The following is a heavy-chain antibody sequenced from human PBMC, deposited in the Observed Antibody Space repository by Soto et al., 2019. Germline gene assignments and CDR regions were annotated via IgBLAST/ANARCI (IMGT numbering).Heavy chain of an antibody. CDR1: GRTFSDSA. V-gene: IGHV3-73*01. Sequence: PGGSLRLSCAASGRTFSDSAMHLVRQASGKGLEWVGRIRNKGYDYATLYGPPVKGRFTLTRDESKNVAYLQMDSLKTEDTAVYYCCRHHPNWGSCDYWGLGT. CDR3: CRHHPNWGSCDY. D-gene: IGHD7-27*01. CDR2: IRNKGYDYAT. J-gene: IGHJ4*02.